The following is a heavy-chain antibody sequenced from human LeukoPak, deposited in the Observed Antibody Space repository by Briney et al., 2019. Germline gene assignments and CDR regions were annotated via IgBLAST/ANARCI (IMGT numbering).Heavy chain of an antibody. CDR3: AKGTRSQYSSSHLDY. Sequence: GGSLRLSCAASGFTFSSYAMSWVRQAPGKGLEWVSAISGSGGSTYYADSMKGRFTISRDNSKNTLYLQMNSLRAEDTAVYYCAKGTRSQYSSSHLDYWGQGTLVTVSS. D-gene: IGHD6-13*01. V-gene: IGHV3-23*01. CDR2: ISGSGGST. J-gene: IGHJ4*02. CDR1: GFTFSSYA.